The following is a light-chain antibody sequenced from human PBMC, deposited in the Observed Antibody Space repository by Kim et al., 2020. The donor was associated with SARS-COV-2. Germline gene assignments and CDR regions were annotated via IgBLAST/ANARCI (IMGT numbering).Light chain of an antibody. CDR3: QKYNSAPWT. V-gene: IGKV1-27*01. J-gene: IGKJ1*01. CDR1: QYIANS. CDR2: AAA. Sequence: PSIGDRVTFTCRASQYIANSLAWYQQKPGKVPQVLIYAAATLQSGVPSRFSGSGSGTEFTLTIGSLQTEDVATYYCQKYNSAPWTFGPGTKVDIK.